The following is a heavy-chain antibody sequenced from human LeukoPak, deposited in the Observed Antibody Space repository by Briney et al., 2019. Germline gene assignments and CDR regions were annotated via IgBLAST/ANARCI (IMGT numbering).Heavy chain of an antibody. V-gene: IGHV4-31*03. Sequence: PSQTLFLTCTVSGGSISSGGYYWSWIRQHPGKGLEWIGYIYYSVSTYYNPSLKSRVTISVDTSKNQFSLKLSSVTAADTAVYYCARGTELVRFDPWGQGTLVTVSS. CDR1: GGSISSGGYY. D-gene: IGHD3-10*01. CDR3: ARGTELVRFDP. CDR2: IYYSVST. J-gene: IGHJ5*02.